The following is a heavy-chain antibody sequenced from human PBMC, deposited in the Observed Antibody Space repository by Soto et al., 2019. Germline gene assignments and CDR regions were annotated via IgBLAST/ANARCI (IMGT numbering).Heavy chain of an antibody. D-gene: IGHD4-17*01. V-gene: IGHV3-23*01. CDR3: STDPNGDYIGAFDN. Sequence: EVQLLESGGRLVPPGGSLRLSCAGSRFSFSNYAMTWARQAPREGLGWVSSITGGGGGTTYADSVKGRFTISRENSKNILYLQMDSLRADDTAVYYCSTDPNGDYIGAFDNWGQGTMVTVSS. CDR1: RFSFSNYA. J-gene: IGHJ3*02. CDR2: ITGGGGGT.